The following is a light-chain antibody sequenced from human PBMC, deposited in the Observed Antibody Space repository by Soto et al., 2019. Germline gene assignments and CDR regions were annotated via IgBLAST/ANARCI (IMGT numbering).Light chain of an antibody. V-gene: IGKV3-15*01. CDR3: QQYNDWFSIT. Sequence: EIVMTQSPATLSVSPGERAALSCRASQSVSSKLAWYRQRPGQAPRLVIYDISTRATGVPARFSGSGSGTEFTLTISSLQSEDFGVYYCQQYNDWFSITFGQGTRLEIK. CDR1: QSVSSK. CDR2: DIS. J-gene: IGKJ5*01.